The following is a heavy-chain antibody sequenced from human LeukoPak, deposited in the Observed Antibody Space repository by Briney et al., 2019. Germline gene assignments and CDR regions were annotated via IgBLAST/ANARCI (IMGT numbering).Heavy chain of an antibody. D-gene: IGHD3-10*01. Sequence: NPSETLSLTCIVSAGSTRGYYWSWIRQPPGKGLEWIGYIYHSGSTYYNPSLKSRVTISVDRSKNQFSLKLSSVTAADTAVYYCARAQDLFGAFDIWGQGTMVTVSS. CDR1: AGSTRGYY. CDR2: IYHSGST. J-gene: IGHJ3*02. V-gene: IGHV4-59*12. CDR3: ARAQDLFGAFDI.